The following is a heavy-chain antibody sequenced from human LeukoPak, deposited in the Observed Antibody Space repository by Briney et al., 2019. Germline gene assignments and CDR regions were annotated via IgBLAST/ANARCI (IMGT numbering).Heavy chain of an antibody. Sequence: GGSLRLSCAASGFTFSSYAMHWVRQAPGKGLEWVAVISYDGSNKYYADSVKGRFTISRDNSKNTLYLQMNSLRTEDTAVYFCAKPETDFYYGMDVWGQGTTVTVSS. CDR2: ISYDGSNK. CDR3: AKPETDFYYGMDV. J-gene: IGHJ6*02. V-gene: IGHV3-30-3*02. CDR1: GFTFSSYA.